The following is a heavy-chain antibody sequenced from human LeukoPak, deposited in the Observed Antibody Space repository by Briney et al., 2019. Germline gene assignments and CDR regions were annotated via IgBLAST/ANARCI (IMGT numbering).Heavy chain of an antibody. V-gene: IGHV1-46*01. CDR3: ARGGGTSPYYYYMDV. CDR1: GYTFTSYY. CDR2: INPSGGST. D-gene: IGHD2-2*01. Sequence: ASVKVSCKASGYTFTSYYMHWVRQAPGQGLEWMGIINPSGGSTSYAQKFQGRVTMTRDMSTSTVYMELSSLRSEDTAVYYCARGGGTSPYYYYMDVWGKGTTVTVSS. J-gene: IGHJ6*03.